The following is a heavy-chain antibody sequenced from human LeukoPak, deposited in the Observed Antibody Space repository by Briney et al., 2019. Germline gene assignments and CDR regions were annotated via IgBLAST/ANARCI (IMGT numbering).Heavy chain of an antibody. CDR1: GFTFGDYS. Sequence: GGSLRLSCTASGFTFGDYSMTWFRQAPGKGLEWVSFIRNKASGGTTEHAASVRGRFTTSRDDSKSIAYLQMNSLKTEDTALYYCTRDRIMTDFWGQGTLVTVSS. CDR2: IRNKASGGTT. J-gene: IGHJ4*02. CDR3: TRDRIMTDF. V-gene: IGHV3-49*03. D-gene: IGHD2-15*01.